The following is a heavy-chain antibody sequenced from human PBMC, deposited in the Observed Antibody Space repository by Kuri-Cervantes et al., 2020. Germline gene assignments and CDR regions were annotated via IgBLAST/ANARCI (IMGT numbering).Heavy chain of an antibody. CDR2: IKQDGSEK. D-gene: IGHD6-13*01. CDR3: AKAQQQLDHFTNFFHY. J-gene: IGHJ4*02. Sequence: GESLKISCAASGFTFSSYRMSWVRQAPGKGLEWVANIKQDGSEKYYVDSVKGRFTLSRENSKNTLYLQMYSLRPDDTAVYYCAKAQQQLDHFTNFFHYWGQGALVTVSS. CDR1: GFTFSSYR. V-gene: IGHV3-7*02.